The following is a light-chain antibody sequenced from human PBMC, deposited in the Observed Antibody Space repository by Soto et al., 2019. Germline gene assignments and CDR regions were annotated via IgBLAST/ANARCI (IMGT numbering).Light chain of an antibody. V-gene: IGKV1-39*01. CDR3: QQTYNTRT. Sequence: DIQMTQSPSSLSAYVGDRVTITCRASQSISRYLNWYQQKPGKAPKLLIYAASNLQSGVPSRFSGSGSGTDFILTIDSLQPEDFATYYCQQTYNTRTFGQGTKVEIK. J-gene: IGKJ1*01. CDR2: AAS. CDR1: QSISRY.